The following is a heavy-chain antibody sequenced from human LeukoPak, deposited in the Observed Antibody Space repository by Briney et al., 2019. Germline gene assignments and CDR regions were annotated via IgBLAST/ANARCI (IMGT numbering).Heavy chain of an antibody. CDR2: IYYTGST. Sequence: SETLSLTCGVYGGSFSGYYWSWIRQPPGKGLEWIGYIYYTGSTNYNPSLKSRVTISVDTSKNQFSLKLSSVTAADTAVYYCATTTIRLGYWGQGTLVTVSS. V-gene: IGHV4-59*01. CDR1: GGSFSGYY. D-gene: IGHD1-26*01. J-gene: IGHJ4*02. CDR3: ATTTIRLGY.